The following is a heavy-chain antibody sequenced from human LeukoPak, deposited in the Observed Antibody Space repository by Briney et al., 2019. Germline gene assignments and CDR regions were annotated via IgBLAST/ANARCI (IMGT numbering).Heavy chain of an antibody. CDR3: ARAFLGGSSSFWFDP. J-gene: IGHJ5*02. D-gene: IGHD6-6*01. CDR2: INPSGGST. CDR1: GYTFTSYY. V-gene: IGHV1-46*01. Sequence: ASVKVSCKASGYTFTSYYMHWVRQAPGQGLELMGIINPSGGSTSYARKFQGRVTMTRDTSTSTVYMELSSLRSEDTAVYYCARAFLGGSSSFWFDPWGQGTLVTVSS.